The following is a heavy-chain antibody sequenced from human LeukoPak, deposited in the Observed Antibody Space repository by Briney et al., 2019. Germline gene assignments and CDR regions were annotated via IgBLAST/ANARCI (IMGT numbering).Heavy chain of an antibody. J-gene: IGHJ3*02. CDR1: GFTFSDYY. D-gene: IGHD3-10*01. V-gene: IGHV3-11*04. CDR3: AKLLGYGSGSYYDAFDI. CDR2: ISSSGSTI. Sequence: GGSLRLSCAASGFTFSDYYMSWIRQAPGKGLEWVSYISSSGSTIYYADSVKGRFTISRDNSKNTLYLQMNSLRAEDTAVYYCAKLLGYGSGSYYDAFDIWGQGTMVTVSS.